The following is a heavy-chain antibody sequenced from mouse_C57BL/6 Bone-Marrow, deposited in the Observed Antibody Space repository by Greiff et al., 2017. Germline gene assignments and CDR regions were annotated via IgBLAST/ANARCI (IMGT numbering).Heavy chain of an antibody. CDR2: ISYDGSN. J-gene: IGHJ2*01. Sequence: VEESGPGLVKPSQSLSLTCSVTGYSITSGYYWNWIRQFPGNKLEWMGYISYDGSNNYNPSLKNRISITRDTSKNQFFLKLNSVTTEDTATYYCARDYGSIYWGQGTTLTVSS. V-gene: IGHV3-6*01. CDR3: ARDYGSIY. D-gene: IGHD1-1*01. CDR1: GYSITSGYY.